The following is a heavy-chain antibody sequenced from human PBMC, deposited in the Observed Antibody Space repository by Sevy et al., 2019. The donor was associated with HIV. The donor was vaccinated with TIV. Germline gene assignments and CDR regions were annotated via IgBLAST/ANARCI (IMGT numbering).Heavy chain of an antibody. V-gene: IGHV3-48*03. CDR1: GFPFSSYE. D-gene: IGHD2-2*01. CDR2: ITNSGTTK. J-gene: IGHJ4*02. Sequence: GGSLRLSCTASGFPFSSYEMNWVRQAPGKGLEWVSYITNSGTTKYYSDSVRGRFTISRDNARNSLHLQMNSLRAEDTAVYYCARDGGCTSTSCLLYFDYWGQGTLVTVSS. CDR3: ARDGGCTSTSCLLYFDY.